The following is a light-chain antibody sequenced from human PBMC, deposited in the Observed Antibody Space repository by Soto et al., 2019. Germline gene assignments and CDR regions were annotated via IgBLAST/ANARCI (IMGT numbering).Light chain of an antibody. V-gene: IGKV1-39*01. Sequence: DIQMTQSPSSLSVSVGDRVTITCRASQSISNYLNWYQQKPGKAPKLLIYAASTLQSWVPSRFSGSGSGTDFTLTVSSLQPEDFATYYCQQSYSTPRTFGQGTKVEIK. CDR2: AAS. CDR3: QQSYSTPRT. J-gene: IGKJ1*01. CDR1: QSISNY.